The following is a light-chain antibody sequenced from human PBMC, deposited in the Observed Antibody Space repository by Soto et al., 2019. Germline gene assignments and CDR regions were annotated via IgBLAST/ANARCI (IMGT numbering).Light chain of an antibody. J-gene: IGKJ1*01. Sequence: EIVMTQSPVTLSVSPGERATLSCRASQNISSDLAWYQQKPGQAPRLLIYGASTRATGIPARFSGSGSGTEFTLTISSLQSEEFAVYYCQQYNGWPRTFGQGTKVDIK. CDR2: GAS. CDR3: QQYNGWPRT. V-gene: IGKV3-15*01. CDR1: QNISSD.